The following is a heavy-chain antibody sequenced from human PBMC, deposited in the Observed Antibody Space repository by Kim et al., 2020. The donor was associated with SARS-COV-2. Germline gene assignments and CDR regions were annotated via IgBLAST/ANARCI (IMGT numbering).Heavy chain of an antibody. CDR1: GFTFSNYI. Sequence: GGSLRLSCAASGFTFSNYIMTWGRQGPGKGLEWVSSISGSGGTTYYADSVRGRFTISRDNSKNTLYLRMNSLRAEDTAIYYCAKEGQFAGWGQGALVTVSS. CDR2: ISGSGGTT. J-gene: IGHJ4*02. D-gene: IGHD3-10*01. V-gene: IGHV3-23*01. CDR3: AKEGQFAG.